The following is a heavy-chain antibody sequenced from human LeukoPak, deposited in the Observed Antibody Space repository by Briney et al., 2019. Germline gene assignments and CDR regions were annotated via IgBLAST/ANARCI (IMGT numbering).Heavy chain of an antibody. J-gene: IGHJ4*02. CDR2: ISSSSSYI. CDR3: ARSRGIVPAAMDY. V-gene: IGHV3-21*01. CDR1: GFTFSSYS. Sequence: PAGSLRLSCAASGFTFSSYSMNWVRQAPGKGLEWVSIISSSSSYIYYADSVKGRFTISRENAKTSLYLQMSSLRAEDTAVYYCARSRGIVPAAMDYWGQGTLVTVSS. D-gene: IGHD2-2*01.